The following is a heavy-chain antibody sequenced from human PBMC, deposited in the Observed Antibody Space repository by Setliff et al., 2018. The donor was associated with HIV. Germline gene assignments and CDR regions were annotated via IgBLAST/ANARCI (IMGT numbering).Heavy chain of an antibody. Sequence: SETLSLTCTVSGDSVRSSRYYWSWIRQPAGMGLEWIGRFDSSGGTDYNPSLKSRVTISKDTSKNQLSLKLASVTAADTAVYFCAGDYAGSGRPCDYWGQGTLVTVS. D-gene: IGHD6-19*01. CDR3: AGDYAGSGRPCDY. CDR2: FDSSGGT. J-gene: IGHJ4*02. V-gene: IGHV4-61*02. CDR1: GDSVRSSRYY.